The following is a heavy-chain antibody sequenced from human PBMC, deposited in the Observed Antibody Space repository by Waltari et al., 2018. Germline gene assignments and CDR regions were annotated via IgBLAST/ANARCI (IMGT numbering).Heavy chain of an antibody. D-gene: IGHD4-17*01. J-gene: IGHJ6*02. CDR2: IRSKAYGGTT. CDR1: GFTFGDYA. Sequence: EVQLVESGGGLVQPGRSLRLSCTASGFTFGDYAMSWFRQAPGKGLEWVGFIRSKAYGGTTEYAASVKGRFTISRDDSKSIAYLQMNSLKTEDTAVYYCTAVTTNYYYYGMDVWGQGTTVAVSS. CDR3: TAVTTNYYYYGMDV. V-gene: IGHV3-49*03.